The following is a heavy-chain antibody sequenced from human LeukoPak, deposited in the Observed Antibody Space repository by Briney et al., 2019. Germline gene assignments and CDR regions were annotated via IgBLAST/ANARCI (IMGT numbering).Heavy chain of an antibody. Sequence: AAVKVSCKASGYTVTGYYIHWVRQAPGQGLEWMGWINPDSGGTSYAQNFQGRVTMIRDTSISTAYMELSRLRSDDTAVYYCARKRSDPRAFDIWGQGTIVTVSS. CDR1: GYTVTGYY. CDR2: INPDSGGT. V-gene: IGHV1-2*02. J-gene: IGHJ3*02. CDR3: ARKRSDPRAFDI.